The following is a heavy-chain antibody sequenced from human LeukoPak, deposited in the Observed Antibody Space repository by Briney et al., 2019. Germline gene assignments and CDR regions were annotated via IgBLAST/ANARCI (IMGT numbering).Heavy chain of an antibody. J-gene: IGHJ5*02. CDR3: ARPVPSRLGWFDP. Sequence: SETLSLTCTVSGGSISSSPYYRGWIRQPPGKGLEWIGTIYYSGSTYYNPSLKSRVTISVDTSRNQFSLKLTSVTAADTAVYYCARPVPSRLGWFDPWGQGTLVTVSS. CDR2: IYYSGST. V-gene: IGHV4-39*01. CDR1: GGSISSSPYY. D-gene: IGHD1-1*01.